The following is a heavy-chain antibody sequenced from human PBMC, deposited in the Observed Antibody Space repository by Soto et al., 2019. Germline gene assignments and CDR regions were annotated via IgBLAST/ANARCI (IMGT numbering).Heavy chain of an antibody. CDR1: GFTFSSYG. V-gene: IGHV3-33*01. J-gene: IGHJ4*02. CDR2: IWYDGSNK. D-gene: IGHD3-22*01. Sequence: QVQLVESGGGVVQPGRSLRLSCAASGFTFSSYGMHWVRQAPGKGLEWVAVIWYDGSNKYYADSVKGRFTISRDNSKNTLYLQMNSLRAEDTAVYYCAREGGYYDSSGYQPGYFDYWGQGTLVTVSS. CDR3: AREGGYYDSSGYQPGYFDY.